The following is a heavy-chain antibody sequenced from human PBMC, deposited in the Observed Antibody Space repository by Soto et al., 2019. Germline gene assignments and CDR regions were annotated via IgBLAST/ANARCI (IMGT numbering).Heavy chain of an antibody. CDR2: ISSSSSYI. J-gene: IGHJ4*01. CDR3: PRDRCSTTSCEFDN. D-gene: IGHD2-2*01. V-gene: IGHV3-21*01. Sequence: PGGTLSLSCAVSGFTFSSYSMNWVRMSPGKGLEWISIISSSSSYIYYAYSVKRGFATAKDNTNNSLYLQMNIIRADDTAVYYCPRDRCSTTSCEFDNWGQGTLVTVSS. CDR1: GFTFSSYS.